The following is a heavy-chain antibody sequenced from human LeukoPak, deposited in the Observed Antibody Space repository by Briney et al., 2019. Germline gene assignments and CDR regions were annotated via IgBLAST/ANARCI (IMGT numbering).Heavy chain of an antibody. Sequence: SETLSLTCTVTGGSISSGSYYWSWIRKPAGKGLERIERIYTSGSTNYNPSLKSRVTISVDTSKNQFSLKLSSVTAADTAVYYCARAMTTVTTQLYYYMDVWGKGTTVTVSS. CDR2: IYTSGST. J-gene: IGHJ6*03. D-gene: IGHD4-11*01. CDR1: GGSISSGSYY. CDR3: ARAMTTVTTQLYYYMDV. V-gene: IGHV4-61*02.